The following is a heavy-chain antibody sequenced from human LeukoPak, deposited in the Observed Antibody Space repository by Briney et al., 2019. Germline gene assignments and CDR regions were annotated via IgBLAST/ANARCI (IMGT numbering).Heavy chain of an antibody. D-gene: IGHD6-13*01. Sequence: ASVKVSRKASGYTFTSYGISWVRQAPGLGLEWMGWISAYNGNTNYAQKLQGRVTMTTDTSTSTAYMELRSLRSDDTAVYYCARVRPLYSSSWIDYWGQGTLVTVSS. V-gene: IGHV1-18*01. CDR3: ARVRPLYSSSWIDY. CDR2: ISAYNGNT. J-gene: IGHJ4*02. CDR1: GYTFTSYG.